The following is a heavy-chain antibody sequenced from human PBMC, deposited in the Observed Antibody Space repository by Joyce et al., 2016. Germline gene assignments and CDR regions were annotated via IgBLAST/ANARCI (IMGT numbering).Heavy chain of an antibody. V-gene: IGHV4-30-4*01. CDR3: ARVRVRGVIHIDY. Sequence: QVQLQESGPGLVKPSQTLSLTCTVSGGSISSGDYYWSWIRQPPGKGLEWIGYIYYIGSTYYNPALKSRVTISADTSKNQFSLKLSFVAAADTAVYYCARVRVRGVIHIDYWGQGTLVTVSS. D-gene: IGHD3-10*01. CDR2: IYYIGST. J-gene: IGHJ4*02. CDR1: GGSISSGDYY.